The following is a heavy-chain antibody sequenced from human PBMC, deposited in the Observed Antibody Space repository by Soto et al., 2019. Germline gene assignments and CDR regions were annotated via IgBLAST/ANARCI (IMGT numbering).Heavy chain of an antibody. CDR1: GYTLTELS. CDR3: ATRPRGTYYDYIWGSYRALRDAFDI. V-gene: IGHV1-24*01. CDR2: FDPEDGET. J-gene: IGHJ3*02. Sequence: GASVKVSCKVSGYTLTELSMHWVRQAPGKGLEWMGGFDPEDGETIYAQKFQGRVTMTEDTSTDTAYMELSSLRSEDTAVYYCATRPRGTYYDYIWGSYRALRDAFDIWGQGTVVTVSS. D-gene: IGHD3-16*02.